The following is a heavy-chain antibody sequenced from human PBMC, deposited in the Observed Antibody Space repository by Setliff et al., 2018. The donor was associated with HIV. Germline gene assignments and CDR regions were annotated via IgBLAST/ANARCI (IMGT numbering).Heavy chain of an antibody. CDR2: SNPNTGGT. J-gene: IGHJ6*03. D-gene: IGHD2-15*01. Sequence: ASVKVSCKTSGYMFNIYYMHWVRQVPGQGLEWRGWSNPNTGGTKYAQKFQGRVTMTMDTSTTTAYMELSGLKSDDTAVYYCARDHVVCSGGTCRSDDPYYYYYMNVWGQGTTVTVSS. CDR1: GYMFNIYY. CDR3: ARDHVVCSGGTCRSDDPYYYYYMNV. V-gene: IGHV1-2*02.